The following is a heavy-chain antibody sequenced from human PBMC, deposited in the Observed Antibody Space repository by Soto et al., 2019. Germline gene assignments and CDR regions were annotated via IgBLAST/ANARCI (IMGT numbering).Heavy chain of an antibody. CDR1: GSSVSNSNW. CDR3: ARNGIYYFYMDV. CDR2: IYHTGDT. J-gene: IGHJ6*03. V-gene: IGHV4-4*02. D-gene: IGHD1-1*01. Sequence: QVQLQESGPGLVKPSGTLSLTCVVSGSSVSNSNWWTWVRQPPGKGLEWIGEIYHTGDTNYNPSLVSRVTLSIDKSRNQFSLRLGSVTAADTAVYFCARNGIYYFYMDVWGRGTTVTVYS.